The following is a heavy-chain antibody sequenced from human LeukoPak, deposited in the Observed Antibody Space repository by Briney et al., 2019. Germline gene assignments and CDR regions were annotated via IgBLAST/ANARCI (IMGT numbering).Heavy chain of an antibody. D-gene: IGHD6-13*01. Sequence: GGSLRLSCAASGFTFSSYWMSWVRQAPGKGLEWVANIKQDGSEYYVDSVKGRFTISRDNAKISLCLQMNSLRAEDTAVYYCARDSRSGYSSSWYDYWGQGTLVTVSS. CDR2: IKQDGSE. CDR3: ARDSRSGYSSSWYDY. V-gene: IGHV3-7*01. CDR1: GFTFSSYW. J-gene: IGHJ4*02.